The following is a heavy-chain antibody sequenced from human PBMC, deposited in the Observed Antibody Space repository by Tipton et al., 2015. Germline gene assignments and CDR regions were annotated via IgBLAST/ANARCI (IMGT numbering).Heavy chain of an antibody. CDR2: IYYSGNT. J-gene: IGHJ4*02. CDR3: ARSTVWGSDPFTKYLDYFDY. CDR1: GGSISHYY. D-gene: IGHD3-16*01. Sequence: TLSLTCTVSGGSISHYYWSWIRQPPGKGLEWLGHIYYSGNTNYNPSLKSRVTMSVDTSKNQFSLKLSSVTAADTAVYYCARSTVWGSDPFTKYLDYFDYWGQGTLVTVSS. V-gene: IGHV4-59*01.